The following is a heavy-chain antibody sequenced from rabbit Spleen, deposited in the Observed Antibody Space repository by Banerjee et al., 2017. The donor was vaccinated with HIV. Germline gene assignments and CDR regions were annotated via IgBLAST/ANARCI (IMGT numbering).Heavy chain of an antibody. V-gene: IGHV1S40*01. CDR2: IYAGSSGST. Sequence: QSLEESGGGLVKPGASLTLTCKASRFSFNSGYDMCWVRQAPGKGLEWIACIYAGSSGSTYSAIWAKGRFTISKTSSTTVTLQMTSLTAADTATYFCARDTGSSFSSYGMDLWGQGTLVT. CDR1: RFSFNSGYD. CDR3: ARDTGSSFSSYGMDL. D-gene: IGHD8-1*01. J-gene: IGHJ6*01.